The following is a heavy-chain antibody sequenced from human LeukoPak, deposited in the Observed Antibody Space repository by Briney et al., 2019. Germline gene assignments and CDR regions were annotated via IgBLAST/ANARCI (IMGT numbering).Heavy chain of an antibody. J-gene: IGHJ4*02. CDR3: ASYIYYYDSSGYYYFDY. V-gene: IGHV4-39*01. D-gene: IGHD3-22*01. Sequence: KPSETLSLTCTVSGGSTSSSSYYWGWIRQPPGKGLEWIGSIYYSGSTYYNPSLKSRVTISVDTSKNQFSLKLSSVTAADTAVYYCASYIYYYDSSGYYYFDYWGQGTLVTVSS. CDR1: GGSTSSSSYY. CDR2: IYYSGST.